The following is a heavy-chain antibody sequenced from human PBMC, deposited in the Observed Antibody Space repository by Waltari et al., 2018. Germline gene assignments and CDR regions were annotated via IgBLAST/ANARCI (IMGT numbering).Heavy chain of an antibody. CDR2: INSGGDT. Sequence: EVQLVESGGGWIQPGGSLRLSCAVLGFTASSPYMNRVRQAPGKGLEWVSVINSGGDTHYADSVKGRFTISRDNSKNTVYLQMNTLRAEDTALYYCTRDVTGYYYFDLWGRGTLVTVSS. CDR3: TRDVTGYYYFDL. CDR1: GFTASSPY. J-gene: IGHJ2*01. V-gene: IGHV3-53*01.